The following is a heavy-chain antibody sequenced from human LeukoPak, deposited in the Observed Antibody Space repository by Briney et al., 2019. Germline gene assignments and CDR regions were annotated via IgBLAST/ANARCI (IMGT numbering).Heavy chain of an antibody. CDR2: ISGSSSHV. CDR3: ARDSSAGVLDY. Sequence: KPGGSLRLSCAASGFTFSSYSMNWVRQAPGKGLEWVSSISGSSSHVYYADSVKGRFTISRDNAKNSLYLQMNSLRAEDTAAYYCARDSSAGVLDYWGQGTLVTVSS. J-gene: IGHJ4*02. V-gene: IGHV3-21*01. CDR1: GFTFSSYS.